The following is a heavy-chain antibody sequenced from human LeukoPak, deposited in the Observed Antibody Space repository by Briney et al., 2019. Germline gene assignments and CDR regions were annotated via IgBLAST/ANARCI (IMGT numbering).Heavy chain of an antibody. V-gene: IGHV3-21*01. CDR3: ARGHCTSASCYSDDYSYYYYMDV. D-gene: IGHD2-2*01. J-gene: IGHJ6*03. CDR2: ISSSSSYI. Sequence: GGSLRLSCAASRFTFSSYSMNWVRQAPGKGLEWVSSISSSSSYIYYADSVKGRFTISRDNAKNSLYLQMNSLRAEDTAVYYCARGHCTSASCYSDDYSYYYYMDVWGKGTTVTISS. CDR1: RFTFSSYS.